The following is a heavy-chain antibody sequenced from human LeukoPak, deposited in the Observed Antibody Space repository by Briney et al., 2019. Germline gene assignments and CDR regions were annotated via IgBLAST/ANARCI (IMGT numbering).Heavy chain of an antibody. Sequence: GASVKVSCKGSGYTFTSYGISWVRQAPGQGLEWMAWVNVHNGNTIYAQNFQGRVTMTTDTSTSTAYMELRRLTSDDTAVYFCARGPLGYCSGGSCYQGRFDPWGQGTLVTVSS. D-gene: IGHD2-15*01. CDR1: GYTFTSYG. CDR3: ARGPLGYCSGGSCYQGRFDP. CDR2: VNVHNGNT. V-gene: IGHV1-18*01. J-gene: IGHJ5*02.